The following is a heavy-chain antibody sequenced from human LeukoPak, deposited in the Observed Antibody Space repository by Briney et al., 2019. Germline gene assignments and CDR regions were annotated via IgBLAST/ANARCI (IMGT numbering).Heavy chain of an antibody. V-gene: IGHV4-39*01. CDR3: ARGDSSTWYSKHFDY. CDR2: VYYSGST. Sequence: KPSETLSRTCTVSGGSISSSSYYWGWIRQPPGKGLEWIGGVYYSGSTNYSPSLKSRVTISVDTSKNQFSLKLSSVTAADTAVFYCARGDSSTWYSKHFDYWGQGTLVTVSS. J-gene: IGHJ4*02. D-gene: IGHD6-13*01. CDR1: GGSISSSSYY.